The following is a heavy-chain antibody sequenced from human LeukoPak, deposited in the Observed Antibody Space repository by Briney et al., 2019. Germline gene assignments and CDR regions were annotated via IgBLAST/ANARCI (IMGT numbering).Heavy chain of an antibody. CDR1: GGTFSSYA. D-gene: IGHD3-10*01. V-gene: IGHV1-69*06. CDR2: IIPIFGTA. CDR3: AREKDVLLWFGESSGPSYFDY. J-gene: IGHJ4*02. Sequence: ASVKVSCKASGGTFSSYAISWVRQAPGQGLEWMGGIIPIFGTANYAQKFQGRVTITADKSTSTAYMELSSLRSEDTAVYYCAREKDVLLWFGESSGPSYFDYWGQGTLVTVSS.